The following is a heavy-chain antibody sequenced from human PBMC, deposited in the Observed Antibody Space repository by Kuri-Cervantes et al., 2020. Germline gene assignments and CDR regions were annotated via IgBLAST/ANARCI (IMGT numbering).Heavy chain of an antibody. J-gene: IGHJ6*03. CDR1: GFTFSSYD. CDR2: IGTAGDT. D-gene: IGHD6-13*01. V-gene: IGHV3-13*01. Sequence: GESLKISCAASGFTFSSYDMHWVRQATGKGLEWVSAIGTAGDTYYPGSVKGRFTISRENAKNSLYLQMNSLRAGDTAVYYCARVNTAGTSGYYYMDVWGKGTTVTVFS. CDR3: ARVNTAGTSGYYYMDV.